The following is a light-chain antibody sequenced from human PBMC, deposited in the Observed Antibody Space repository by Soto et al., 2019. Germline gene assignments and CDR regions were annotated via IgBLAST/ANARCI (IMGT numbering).Light chain of an antibody. V-gene: IGKV1-5*01. CDR1: QSISSW. CDR2: DAS. CDR3: QQYNSYPLT. Sequence: DIQMTQSPSTLSASVGDRVTITCRASQSISSWLAWYQQKPGNAPKLLIYDASSLESGVPSRFSGSGSGTEVTLTISSLEPDDFAAYYCQQYNSYPLTVGGGTKVEIK. J-gene: IGKJ4*01.